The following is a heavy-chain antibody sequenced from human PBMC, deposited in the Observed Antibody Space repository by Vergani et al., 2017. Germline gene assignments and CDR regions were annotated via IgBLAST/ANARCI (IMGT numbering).Heavy chain of an antibody. J-gene: IGHJ4*02. CDR1: GGTFSSYA. CDR3: ARVGPDPHYYYSSGNRSPFDY. V-gene: IGHV1-69*12. D-gene: IGHD3-22*01. CDR2: IIPIFGTA. Sequence: QVQLVQSGAEVKKPGSSVKVSCKASGGTFSSYAISWVRQAPGQGLEWMGGIIPIFGTANYAQKFQGRVTITADESTSTAYMELSSLRSEDTAVYYCARVGPDPHYYYSSGNRSPFDYWGQGTLVTVSS.